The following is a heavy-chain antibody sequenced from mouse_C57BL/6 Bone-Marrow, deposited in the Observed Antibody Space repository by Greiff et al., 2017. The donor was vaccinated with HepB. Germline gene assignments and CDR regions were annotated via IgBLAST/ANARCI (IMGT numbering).Heavy chain of an antibody. V-gene: IGHV1-18*01. Sequence: EVQLQQSGPELVKPGASVKIPCKASGYTFTDYNMDWVKQSHGKGLEWIGDINPNNGGTIYNQKFKGKATLTVDKSSSTAYMELRSLTSEDTAVYYCARPNYSYYYAMDYWGQGTSVTVSS. CDR1: GYTFTDYN. CDR3: ARPNYSYYYAMDY. D-gene: IGHD2-1*01. J-gene: IGHJ4*01. CDR2: INPNNGGT.